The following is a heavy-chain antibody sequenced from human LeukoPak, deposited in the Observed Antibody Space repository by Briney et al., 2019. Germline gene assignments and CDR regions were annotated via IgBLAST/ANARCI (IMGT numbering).Heavy chain of an antibody. Sequence: SETLSLTCTVSGGSISSYYWSWIRQPAGKGLEWIGRIYTSGSTNYNPSLKSRVTMSVDTSKNQFSLKLSFVTAADTAVYYCARDTYCSGGSCYSDFDYWGQGTLVTVSS. J-gene: IGHJ4*02. V-gene: IGHV4-4*07. CDR3: ARDTYCSGGSCYSDFDY. D-gene: IGHD2-15*01. CDR2: IYTSGST. CDR1: GGSISSYY.